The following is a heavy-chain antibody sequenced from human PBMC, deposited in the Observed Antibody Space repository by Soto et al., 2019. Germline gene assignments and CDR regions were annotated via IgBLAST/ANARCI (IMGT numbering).Heavy chain of an antibody. CDR1: GFIGSSNY. J-gene: IGHJ4*02. CDR3: ARSAPSVLYCSGGRGYANPFDD. CDR2: IYSGGAT. V-gene: IGHV3-53*04. Sequence: EVQLVESGGGLVQPGGSLRLSCTASGFIGSSNYMSWVRQAPGKGLEWVSVIYSGGATHYTDSVKGRFTITRHNSQNTLFLQMNSLRVGDTAVYYCARSAPSVLYCSGGRGYANPFDDWGQGTLVTVCS. D-gene: IGHD2-15*01.